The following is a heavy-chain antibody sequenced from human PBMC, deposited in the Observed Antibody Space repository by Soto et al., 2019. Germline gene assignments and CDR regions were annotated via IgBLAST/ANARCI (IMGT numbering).Heavy chain of an antibody. CDR3: ARHHVGSESYYYYYRMDV. CDR1: GGSISSSSYY. J-gene: IGHJ6*02. CDR2: IYYSGST. V-gene: IGHV4-39*01. D-gene: IGHD2-15*01. Sequence: LSLTCTVSGGSISSSSYYWGWIRQPPGKGLEWIGSIYYSGSTYYNPSLKSRVTISVDTSKNQFSLKLSSVTAADTAVYYCARHHVGSESYYYYYRMDVWGQGTTVTVSS.